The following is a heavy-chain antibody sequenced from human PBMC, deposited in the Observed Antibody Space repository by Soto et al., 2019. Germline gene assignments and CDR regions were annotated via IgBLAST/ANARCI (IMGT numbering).Heavy chain of an antibody. CDR1: GFTFSNYG. Sequence: QVQLVESGGGVVQPGGSLRLSCAASGFTFSNYGMHWVRQAPGKGLEWVADIWYDGNNKYYADSVKGRFTISRDNSNNTLYVQMTSLRAEDTAVYYCARGLHSLFDYWGQGTLVTVSS. V-gene: IGHV3-33*01. CDR3: ARGLHSLFDY. J-gene: IGHJ4*02. CDR2: IWYDGNNK.